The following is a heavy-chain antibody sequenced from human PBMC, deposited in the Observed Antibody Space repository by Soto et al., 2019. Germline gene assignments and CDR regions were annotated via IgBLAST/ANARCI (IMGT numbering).Heavy chain of an antibody. CDR3: ARGLSRLIMIAEPDEGSLWLDP. CDR1: GYTFTSYD. J-gene: IGHJ5*02. Sequence: QVQLVQSGAEVKKPGASVKVSCKTSGYTFTSYDINWVRQATGQKLDWMGWMNPNSGDTGYAQKFQGRVTMTRNTSISTAYMDLTRMRAEDTAVYYWARGLSRLIMIAEPDEGSLWLDPLGQGTLVSVSS. D-gene: IGHD3-22*01. V-gene: IGHV1-8*01. CDR2: MNPNSGDT.